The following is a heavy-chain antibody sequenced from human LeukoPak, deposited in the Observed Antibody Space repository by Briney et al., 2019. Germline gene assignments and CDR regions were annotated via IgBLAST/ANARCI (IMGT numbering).Heavy chain of an antibody. CDR2: IPHSGST. CDR1: GDSTSSSSYY. CDR3: ARCKDYYVSGSYYKTFDY. D-gene: IGHD3-10*01. V-gene: IGHV4-39*07. J-gene: IGHJ4*02. Sequence: SETLSLTCTVSGDSTSSSSYYWGWIRQPPGKGLEWIGSIPHSGSTYYNPSLKSRLTISVDTSKNQFSLKLSSVTAADTAVYYCARCKDYYVSGSYYKTFDYWGQGTLVTVSS.